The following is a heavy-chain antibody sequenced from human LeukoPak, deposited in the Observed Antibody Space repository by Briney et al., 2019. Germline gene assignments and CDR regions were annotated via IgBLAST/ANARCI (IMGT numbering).Heavy chain of an antibody. D-gene: IGHD4-17*01. V-gene: IGHV3-30*18. CDR1: GITLRTST. CDR3: AKGARGDTVTSIVGLNWFDP. Sequence: PGGTLRHSSATSGITLRTSTKKSPRPNPTTGLQKDTVISNNGSHKYYANSVKGRFSISRDNTKNTLYLQMNSLRADDTAVYYCAKGARGDTVTSIVGLNWFDPWGQGTLVTVSS. CDR2: ISNNGSHK. J-gene: IGHJ5*02.